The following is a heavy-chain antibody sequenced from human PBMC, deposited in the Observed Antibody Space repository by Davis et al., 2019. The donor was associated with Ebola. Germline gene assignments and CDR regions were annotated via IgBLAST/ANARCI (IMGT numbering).Heavy chain of an antibody. CDR1: GFTLSTYW. D-gene: IGHD6-13*01. CDR2: INSDASTI. Sequence: GESLKISCAASGFTLSTYWMHWVRQAPGKGLVWVSRINSDASTISYADSVKGRFTISRDNAKNTLYLQMNSLRGEDTAVYYCVRGRYTSSWFDFWGQGTLVTVSS. CDR3: VRGRYTSSWFDF. V-gene: IGHV3-74*01. J-gene: IGHJ4*02.